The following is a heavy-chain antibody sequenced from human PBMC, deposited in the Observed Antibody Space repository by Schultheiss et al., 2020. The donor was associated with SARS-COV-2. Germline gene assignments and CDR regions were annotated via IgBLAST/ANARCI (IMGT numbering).Heavy chain of an antibody. J-gene: IGHJ4*02. CDR2: IKQDGSET. CDR3: ARENYFDY. CDR1: GFTFRTYW. Sequence: GGSLRLSCAASGFTFRTYWMGWLRQAPGKGLEWVANIKQDGSETYYVDSVKGRFTISRDNARNSLYLQMNNLRREDTAVYYCARENYFDYWGQGTLVTVSS. V-gene: IGHV3-7*03.